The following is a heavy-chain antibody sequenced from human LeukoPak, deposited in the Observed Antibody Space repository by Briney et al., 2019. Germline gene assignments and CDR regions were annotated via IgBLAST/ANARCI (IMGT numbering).Heavy chain of an antibody. CDR3: AKVPNVYDIFNYFDY. V-gene: IGHV3-23*01. J-gene: IGHJ4*02. Sequence: PGGSLRLSCAASGFTFSSYSMNWVRQAPGKGLEWVSAISGSGGSTYYADSVKGRFTISRDNSKNTLYLQMNSLRAEDTAVYYCAKVPNVYDIFNYFDYWGQGTLVTVSS. CDR2: ISGSGGST. D-gene: IGHD3-9*01. CDR1: GFTFSSYS.